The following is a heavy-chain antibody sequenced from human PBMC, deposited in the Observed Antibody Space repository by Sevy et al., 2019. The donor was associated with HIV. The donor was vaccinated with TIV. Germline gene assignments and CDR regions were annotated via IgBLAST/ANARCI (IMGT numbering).Heavy chain of an antibody. J-gene: IGHJ3*02. CDR1: GYTFTSYG. CDR2: ISAYNGNT. D-gene: IGHD3-10*01. V-gene: IGHV1-18*04. CDR3: AGEDTMVRGGGDAFDI. Sequence: ASVKVSCKASGYTFTSYGISWVRQAPGQGLEWMGWISAYNGNTNYAQKLQGRVTMTTDTSTRMAYMELRSLRSDDTAVYYCAGEDTMVRGGGDAFDIWGQGTMVTVSS.